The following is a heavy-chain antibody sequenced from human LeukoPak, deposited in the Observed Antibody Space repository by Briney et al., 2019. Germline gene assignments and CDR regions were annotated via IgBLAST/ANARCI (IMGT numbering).Heavy chain of an antibody. Sequence: GRSLRLSCAASGFTFSSYGMHWVRQAPGKGLEWVAVIWYDGSNKYYADSVKGRFTISRDNAKNTLYLQMNSLSAEDTAVYYCARDPSDFSGWYDNWGQGILVTVSS. V-gene: IGHV3-33*01. CDR1: GFTFSSYG. J-gene: IGHJ4*02. CDR2: IWYDGSNK. CDR3: ARDPSDFSGWYDN. D-gene: IGHD6-19*01.